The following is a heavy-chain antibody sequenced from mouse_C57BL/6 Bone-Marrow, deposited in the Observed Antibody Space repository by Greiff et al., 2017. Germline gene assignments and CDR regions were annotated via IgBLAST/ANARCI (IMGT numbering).Heavy chain of an antibody. J-gene: IGHJ1*03. Sequence: QVQLKESGAELVKPGASVKMSCKASGYTFTTYPIEWMKQNHGKSLEWIGNFHPYNDDTKYNEKFKGKATLTVEKSSSTVYLELSRLTSDDSAVYYCARSLRYPDWYFDVWGTGTTVTVAS. V-gene: IGHV1-47*01. CDR3: ARSLRYPDWYFDV. D-gene: IGHD1-1*01. CDR1: GYTFTTYP. CDR2: FHPYNDDT.